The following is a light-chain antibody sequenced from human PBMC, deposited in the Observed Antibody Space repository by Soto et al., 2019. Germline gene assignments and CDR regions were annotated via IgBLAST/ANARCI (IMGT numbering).Light chain of an antibody. J-gene: IGLJ2*01. CDR2: SNN. V-gene: IGLV1-44*01. CDR1: SSNIGSNT. CDR3: AAWDDSLNGVV. Sequence: QSVLTQPPSASGTTGQRVTISCSGRSSNIGSNTVNWYQQLPGTAPKLLIYSNNQRPSGVPDRFSGSKSGTSASLAISGLQSEDEAHYYCAAWDDSLNGVVFGGGTKLTV.